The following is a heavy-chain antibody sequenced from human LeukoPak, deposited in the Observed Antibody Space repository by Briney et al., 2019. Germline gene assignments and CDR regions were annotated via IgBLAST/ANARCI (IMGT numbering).Heavy chain of an antibody. V-gene: IGHV1-69*04. J-gene: IGHJ4*02. CDR3: AIRSNGAYCGGDCFYLDY. CDR2: IIPILNIE. CDR1: GGTFSSYA. Sequence: ASVKVSCKASGGTFSSYAISWVRLAPGQGLEWMGRIIPILNIEEYAQRFQGRVTITADTSTSTVYMELSSLRSEDTAIYYCAIRSNGAYCGGDCFYLDYWGQGTLVTVPS. D-gene: IGHD2-21*02.